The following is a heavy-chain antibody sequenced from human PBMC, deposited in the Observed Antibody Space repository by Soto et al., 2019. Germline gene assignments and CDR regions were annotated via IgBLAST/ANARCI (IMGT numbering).Heavy chain of an antibody. CDR1: GFTFSSYA. Sequence: QPGGSLRLSCSASGFTFSSYAMHWVRQAPGKGLEYVSAISSNGGSTYYADSVKGRFTISRDNSKNTLYLQMNSLRAEDTAVYYCAKVDYGDYYGDGRGSFVYWGQGTLVTVSS. D-gene: IGHD4-17*01. J-gene: IGHJ4*02. V-gene: IGHV3-64*04. CDR3: AKVDYGDYYGDGRGSFVY. CDR2: ISSNGGST.